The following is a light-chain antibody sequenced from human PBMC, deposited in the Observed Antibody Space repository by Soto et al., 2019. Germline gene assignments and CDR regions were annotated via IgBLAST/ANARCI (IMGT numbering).Light chain of an antibody. V-gene: IGKV1-16*01. CDR3: QQYNSYPHT. CDR1: QGIRNY. CDR2: AAS. J-gene: IGKJ1*01. Sequence: DIEMTQSPSSVSASVGERVNITCRASQGIRNYVTWCQQKQGKAPKSLIYAASSLQSGVPSRFRGSGSGTDFTLTISSLQPEDFATYYCQQYNSYPHTFGQGTKVEIK.